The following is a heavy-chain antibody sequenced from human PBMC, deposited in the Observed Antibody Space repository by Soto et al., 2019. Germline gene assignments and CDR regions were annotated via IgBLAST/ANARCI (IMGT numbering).Heavy chain of an antibody. V-gene: IGHV1-18*04. CDR2: ISGYNGDT. CDR1: GYTYSQYI. CDR3: GRQFLAGRVDN. Sequence: HAQLLQYGTDVKKPGASVKVSCKTSGYTYSQYICYWVRQDPGPGLERMGWISGYNGDTKCAPELQGIVTFTSETSASTAYMELRSLKADDTAVYYCGRQFLAGRVDNWGQGTLVTVSS. J-gene: IGHJ4*02.